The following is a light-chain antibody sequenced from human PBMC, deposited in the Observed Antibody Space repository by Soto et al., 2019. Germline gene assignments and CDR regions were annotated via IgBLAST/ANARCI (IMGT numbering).Light chain of an antibody. V-gene: IGKV3D-11*01. J-gene: IGKJ1*01. CDR1: QYINTR. CDR2: QTS. Sequence: EIVLTQSPATLSSFPGDRVTLSCRASQYINTRLAWYQHRPGQAPRLLIYQTSIRAAGIPARFSASGSGTDFTLTISDVQPEDFALYYCHQRQSWHREFGKGTKVDI. CDR3: HQRQSWHRE.